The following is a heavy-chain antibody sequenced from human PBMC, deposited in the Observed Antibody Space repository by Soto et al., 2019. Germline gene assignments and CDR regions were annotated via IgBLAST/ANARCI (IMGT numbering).Heavy chain of an antibody. CDR2: IIPIFGTA. CDR1: GGTFSSYA. J-gene: IGHJ6*02. Sequence: QVQLVQSGAEVKKPGSSVKVSCKAYGGTFSSYAISWVRQAPGQGLEWMGGIIPIFGTANYAQKFQGRVTITADESTSTDYMELSSLRSEDTAVYYCARNPDTNYYYGMDVWGQGTTVTVSS. CDR3: ARNPDTNYYYGMDV. V-gene: IGHV1-69*12.